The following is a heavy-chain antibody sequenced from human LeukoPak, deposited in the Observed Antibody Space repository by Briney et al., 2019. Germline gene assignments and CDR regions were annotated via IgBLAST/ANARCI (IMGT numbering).Heavy chain of an antibody. D-gene: IGHD6-13*01. CDR3: ARERNLAAAGYLFES. CDR2: IYSSGTT. V-gene: IGHV4-4*07. CDR1: GGSISGNY. J-gene: IGHJ4*02. Sequence: NPSETLSLTCTVSGGSISGNYWTWIRQPAGKGLEWIGRIYSSGTTNNNPSLKSRVSLSVDTSKNQLSLNLSSLTAADTAVYFCARERNLAAAGYLFESWGQGTLVTVSS.